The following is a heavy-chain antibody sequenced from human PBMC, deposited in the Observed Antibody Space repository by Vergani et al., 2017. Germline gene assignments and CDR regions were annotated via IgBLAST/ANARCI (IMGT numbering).Heavy chain of an antibody. CDR2: ISSSSSYI. J-gene: IGHJ4*02. CDR3: TTGQCSSTSCYRGSRY. CDR1: GFTFSTYS. Sequence: EVQLVESGGGLVKSGGSLRLSCAASGFTFSTYSMNWVRQAPGKGLEWVSSISSSSSYIYYADSVKGRFTISRDNAKNSLYLQMNSLRAEDTAVYYCTTGQCSSTSCYRGSRYWGQGTLVTVSS. V-gene: IGHV3-21*03. D-gene: IGHD2-2*02.